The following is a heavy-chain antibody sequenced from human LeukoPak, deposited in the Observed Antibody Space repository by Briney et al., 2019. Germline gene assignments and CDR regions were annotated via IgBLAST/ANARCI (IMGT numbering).Heavy chain of an antibody. J-gene: IGHJ6*03. CDR1: GFTFSSYG. CDR3: AKGRPYSYSYMDV. CDR2: IRYDGSNK. Sequence: GGSLRLSYAASGFTFSSYGMHWVRQAPGKGLEWVAFIRYDGSNKYYADSVKGRFTISRDNSKNTLYLQMNSLRAEDTAVYYCAKGRPYSYSYMDVWGKGTTVTVSS. V-gene: IGHV3-30*02. D-gene: IGHD5-18*01.